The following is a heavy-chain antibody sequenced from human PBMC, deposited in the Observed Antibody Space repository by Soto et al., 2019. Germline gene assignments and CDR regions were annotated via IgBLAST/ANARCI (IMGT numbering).Heavy chain of an antibody. CDR2: ISGSGGST. D-gene: IGHD3-3*01. J-gene: IGHJ4*02. V-gene: IGHV3-23*01. CDR1: GFTFSSYA. CDR3: AKARAQYYDFWSGYPVDY. Sequence: GGPRLSCAASGFTFSSYAMSWVRQAPGKGLEWVSAISGSGGSTYYADSVKGRFTISRDNSKNTLYLQMNSLRAEDTAVYYCAKARAQYYDFWSGYPVDYWGQGTLVTVSS.